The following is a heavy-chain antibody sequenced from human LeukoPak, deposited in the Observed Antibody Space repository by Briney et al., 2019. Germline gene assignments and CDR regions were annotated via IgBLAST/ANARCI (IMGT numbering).Heavy chain of an antibody. Sequence: GESLKISCKGSGYRFTHYWIGWVRQMPGKGLEWMGIIYPGDSDTRYSPSFQGQVTISADKSTPTAYLQWSSLQASDTAMYYCARNHYAGDWGQGTLVTVSS. J-gene: IGHJ4*02. CDR1: GYRFTHYW. V-gene: IGHV5-51*01. CDR3: ARNHYAGD. CDR2: IYPGDSDT. D-gene: IGHD1-14*01.